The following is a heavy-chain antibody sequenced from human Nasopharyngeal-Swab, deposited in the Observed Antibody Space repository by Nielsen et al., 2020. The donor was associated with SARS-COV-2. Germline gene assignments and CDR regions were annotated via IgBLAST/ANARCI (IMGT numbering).Heavy chain of an antibody. D-gene: IGHD3-22*01. CDR1: GLTFSRYT. CDR2: ISYDGSNK. CDR3: ASTPLDSSGYYYACHY. V-gene: IGHV3-30-3*01. Sequence: GGSLRLSCAASGLTFSRYTMHWVRQAPGKGLEWVAVISYDGSNKYYADSVKGRFTISRDISKNTLYLQMNSLRAEDTAVFYCASTPLDSSGYYYACHYWGRGTLVTVSS. J-gene: IGHJ4*02.